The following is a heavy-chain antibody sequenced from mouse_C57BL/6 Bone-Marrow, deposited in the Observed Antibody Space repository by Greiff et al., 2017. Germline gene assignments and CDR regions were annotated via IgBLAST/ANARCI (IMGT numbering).Heavy chain of an antibody. CDR3: SRSSGYCYFDY. V-gene: IGHV5-15*01. J-gene: IGHJ2*01. CDR1: GFTFSDYG. D-gene: IGHD3-2*02. Sequence: EVHLVESGGGLVQPGGSLKLSCAASGFTFSDYGMAWVRQAPRKGPEWVAFISNLAYSIYYADTVTGRFTISRENAKNTLYLEMSSLRSEDTAMYYCSRSSGYCYFDYWGQGTTLTVSS. CDR2: ISNLAYSI.